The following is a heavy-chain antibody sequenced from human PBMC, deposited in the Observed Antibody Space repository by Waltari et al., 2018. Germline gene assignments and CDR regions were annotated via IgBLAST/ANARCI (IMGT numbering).Heavy chain of an antibody. CDR3: ARGSSRVDF. CDR2: INPHSGDT. V-gene: IGHV1-2*02. Sequence: QVQLVQAGAEVRKPGASVMVSCKASGYIFTGIYLTWVRQAPGQGFEWMGWINPHSGDTNYAQKFRGRITMTRDTAITTAYIELSSLTSDDTAVYYCARGSSRVDFWGQGTLVTVSS. CDR1: GYIFTGIY. D-gene: IGHD2-2*01. J-gene: IGHJ4*02.